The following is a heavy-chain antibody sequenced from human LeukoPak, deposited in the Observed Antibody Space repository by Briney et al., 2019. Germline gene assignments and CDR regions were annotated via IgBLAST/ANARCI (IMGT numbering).Heavy chain of an antibody. CDR3: ARGGSLRGGIAAPFDY. J-gene: IGHJ4*02. CDR2: IVVGSGST. V-gene: IGHV1-58*02. CDR1: GFTFTNSG. Sequence: ASVKVSCKASGFTFTNSGIQWVRQARGQRLEWIGWIVVGSGSTSYAQKFQGRVTMTSDTSTSTVYMELSSLRSEDTAVYYRARGGSLRGGIAAPFDYWGQGTLVTVSS. D-gene: IGHD6-13*01.